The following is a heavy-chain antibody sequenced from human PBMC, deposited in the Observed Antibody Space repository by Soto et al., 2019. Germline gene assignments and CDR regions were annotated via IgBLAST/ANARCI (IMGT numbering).Heavy chain of an antibody. CDR1: GDSVSSNIVT. V-gene: IGHV6-1*01. D-gene: IGHD6-13*01. Sequence: SQTLSLTCAISGDSVSSNIVTWDWIRQSPSRGLEWLGRTYYRSQWFNDYAVSVKSRMTINADTSKNQFSLQLNYVTPEDTAVYYCARLIGTSWFVGWGQGTPVNVSS. CDR3: ARLIGTSWFVG. CDR2: TYYRSQWFN. J-gene: IGHJ4*02.